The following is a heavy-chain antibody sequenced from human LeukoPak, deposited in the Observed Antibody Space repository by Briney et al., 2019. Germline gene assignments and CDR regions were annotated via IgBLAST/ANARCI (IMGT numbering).Heavy chain of an antibody. CDR3: ARVYSGSYCADY. CDR2: ISSSSTYI. V-gene: IGHV3-21*01. J-gene: IGHJ4*02. CDR1: GFTFSSYS. D-gene: IGHD1-26*01. Sequence: GSLRLPCAASGFTFSSYSMNWVRQAPGKGLEWVASISSSSTYIYYADSVKGRFTISRDNAKNSLFLQMNSLRAEDMAVYYCARVYSGSYCADYWGQGTLVTVSS.